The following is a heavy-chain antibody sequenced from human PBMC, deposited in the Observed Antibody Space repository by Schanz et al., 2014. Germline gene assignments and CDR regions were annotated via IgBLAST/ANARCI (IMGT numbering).Heavy chain of an antibody. CDR1: GASIESPNW. CDR3: TRDGYSRNFPDY. J-gene: IGHJ4*02. V-gene: IGHV4-4*02. CDR2: IYHTGRT. D-gene: IGHD1-26*01. Sequence: QVQLQESGPGLVKPSGTLSLTCAVSGASIESPNWWSWVRQPPGKGLEWIGQIYHTGRTDFNPSLKGRVTISVDKPKTQFSLRLGSVTAADTAVYYCTRDGYSRNFPDYWGQGTLVTVSS.